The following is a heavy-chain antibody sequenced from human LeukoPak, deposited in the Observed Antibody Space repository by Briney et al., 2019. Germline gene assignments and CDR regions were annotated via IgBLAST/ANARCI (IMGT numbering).Heavy chain of an antibody. J-gene: IGHJ1*01. CDR2: VYYSGST. Sequence: PSETLSLTCSVSGGSISSSSYYRGWIRQPPGKGLEWIGTVYYSGSTYYNPSLKNRVTISVDLSKNQFSLKLSSVTAAETAVYYCARHASLRSPLVYWGQGILVTVSS. D-gene: IGHD3-16*01. V-gene: IGHV4-39*01. CDR1: GGSISSSSYY. CDR3: ARHASLRSPLVY.